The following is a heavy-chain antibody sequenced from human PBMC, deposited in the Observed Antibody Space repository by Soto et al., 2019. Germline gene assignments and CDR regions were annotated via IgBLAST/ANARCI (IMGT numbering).Heavy chain of an antibody. V-gene: IGHV1-69*13. CDR3: ARRWFGELYNYYYYYGMDV. CDR2: IIPIFGTA. Sequence: GASVKVSCKASGGTFSSYAISWVRQAPGQGLEWMGGIIPIFGTANYAQKFQGRVTITADESTSTAYMELSSLRSEDTAVYYCARRWFGELYNYYYYYGMDVWGQGTTVTVSS. CDR1: GGTFSSYA. D-gene: IGHD3-10*01. J-gene: IGHJ6*02.